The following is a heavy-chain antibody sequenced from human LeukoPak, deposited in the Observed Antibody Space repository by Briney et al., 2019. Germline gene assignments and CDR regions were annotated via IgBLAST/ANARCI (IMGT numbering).Heavy chain of an antibody. J-gene: IGHJ3*02. CDR2: IYYSGST. CDR3: ARDYLGGNPDAFDI. D-gene: IGHD4-23*01. V-gene: IGHV4-39*07. Sequence: SETLSLTCTVSGDSISSSSYYWGWIRQPPGKELEWIGSIYYSGSTYYNPSLNSRVTISVDTSKNQFSLKLSSVTAADTAVYYCARDYLGGNPDAFDIWGQGTMVTISS. CDR1: GDSISSSSYY.